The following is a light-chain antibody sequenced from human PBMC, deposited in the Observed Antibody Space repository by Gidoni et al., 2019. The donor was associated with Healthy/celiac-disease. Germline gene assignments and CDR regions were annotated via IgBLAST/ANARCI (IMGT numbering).Light chain of an antibody. V-gene: IGLV2-23*03. CDR2: EGS. J-gene: IGLJ2*01. Sequence: QPALTQPASVSGSPGQSITISCPGTSSDVGSYNLVSWYQQHPGKAPKLMIYEGSKRPSGVSNRFSGSKSGNTASLTISGLQAEDEADYYCCSYAGSSTFVFGGGTKLTVL. CDR3: CSYAGSSTFV. CDR1: SSDVGSYNL.